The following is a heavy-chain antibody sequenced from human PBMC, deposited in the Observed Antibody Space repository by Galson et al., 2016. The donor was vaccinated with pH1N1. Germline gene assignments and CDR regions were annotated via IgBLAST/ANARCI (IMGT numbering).Heavy chain of an antibody. CDR3: ARTKRRGGWAFDI. Sequence: PALVKPTQTLTLTCTFSGFSLSGSGLSVSWIRQPPAKALELLSRIDWDCDKFYRTSLQTRLTNSKYTSKNQVVLTMTNMHPVDTTTYYCARTKRRGGWAFDIWGQGTIITVSS. CDR1: GFSLSGSGLS. V-gene: IGHV2-70*17. J-gene: IGHJ3*02. D-gene: IGHD6-19*01. CDR2: IDWDCDK.